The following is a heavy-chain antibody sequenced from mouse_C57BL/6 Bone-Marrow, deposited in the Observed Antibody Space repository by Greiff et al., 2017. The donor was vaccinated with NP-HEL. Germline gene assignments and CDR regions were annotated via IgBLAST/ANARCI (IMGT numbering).Heavy chain of an antibody. CDR1: GYSITSGYY. Sequence: ESGPGLVKPSQSLSLTCSVTGYSITSGYYWNWIRQFPGNKLEWMGYISYDGSNNYNPSLKNRISITRDTSKNQFFLKLNSVTTEDTATYYCARGGYGRDYFDYWGQGTTLTVSS. CDR2: ISYDGSN. J-gene: IGHJ2*01. V-gene: IGHV3-6*01. D-gene: IGHD1-2*01. CDR3: ARGGYGRDYFDY.